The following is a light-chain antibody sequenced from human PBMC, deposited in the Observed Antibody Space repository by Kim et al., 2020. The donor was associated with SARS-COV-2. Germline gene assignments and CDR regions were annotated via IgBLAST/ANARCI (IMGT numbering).Light chain of an antibody. Sequence: VAQGRTARVTCGGNKIGTKSVHWYKQKSDQAPILVIYYDTERPSGIPERLSGSKSGNTATLTISRVEAGDEADYYCQVWDSNYHVVFGGGTQLTVL. CDR2: YDT. CDR3: QVWDSNYHVV. V-gene: IGLV3-21*04. CDR1: KIGTKS. J-gene: IGLJ2*01.